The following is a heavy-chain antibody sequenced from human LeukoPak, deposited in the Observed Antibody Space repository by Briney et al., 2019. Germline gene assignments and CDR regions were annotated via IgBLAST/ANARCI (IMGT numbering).Heavy chain of an antibody. CDR1: GGSISSYY. CDR2: IYYSGST. CDR3: ARELDDSSGSDAFDI. Sequence: PSATLPLTCTVSGGSISSYYWSWIRQPPGKGLEWIGYIYYSGSTNYTPSLKSRVTISVDTSKNQFSLKLSSVTAADTAVYYCARELDDSSGSDAFDIWGQGTMVTVSS. D-gene: IGHD3-22*01. V-gene: IGHV4-59*01. J-gene: IGHJ3*02.